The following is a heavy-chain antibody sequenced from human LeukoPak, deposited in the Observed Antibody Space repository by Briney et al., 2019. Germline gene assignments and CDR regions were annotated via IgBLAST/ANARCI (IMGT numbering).Heavy chain of an antibody. Sequence: KASETLSLTCTVSGGSLSRYYGSWIRQPPGKGVEWIGYIYYSGSTNYNPSLKSRVSISVETSKNKFSLKLSSVTASVTAVYFCARGLVVGATANYIDFWGQGTLVTVSS. CDR1: GGSLSRYY. CDR3: ARGLVVGATANYIDF. V-gene: IGHV4-59*08. J-gene: IGHJ4*02. CDR2: IYYSGST. D-gene: IGHD1-26*01.